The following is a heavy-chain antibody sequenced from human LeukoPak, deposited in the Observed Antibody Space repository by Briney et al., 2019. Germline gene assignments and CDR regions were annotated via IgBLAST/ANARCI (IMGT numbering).Heavy chain of an antibody. J-gene: IGHJ3*02. CDR3: ARSRAAAGTYAFDI. CDR1: GFTFSNYG. CDR2: IPYDGTNK. D-gene: IGHD6-13*01. Sequence: GGSLRLSCAPSGFTFSNYGMHWVRQAPGKGLEWVAFIPYDGTNKYHADSVKGRFTISRDNSKNTLYLQMNSLRAEDTAVYYCARSRAAAGTYAFDIWGQGTMVTVSS. V-gene: IGHV3-30*02.